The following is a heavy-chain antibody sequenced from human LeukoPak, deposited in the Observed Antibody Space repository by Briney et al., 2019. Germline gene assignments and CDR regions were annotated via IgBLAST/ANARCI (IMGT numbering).Heavy chain of an antibody. CDR3: ARVFAGYYDSSGIYDAFGI. J-gene: IGHJ3*02. D-gene: IGHD3-22*01. CDR1: GGSFSGYY. V-gene: IGHV4-34*01. CDR2: INHSGST. Sequence: SETLSLTCAVYGGSFSGYYRSWIRQPPGKGLEWIGEINHSGSTNYNPSLKSRVTISVDTSKNQFSLKLSSVTAADTAVYYCARVFAGYYDSSGIYDAFGIWGQGTMVTVSS.